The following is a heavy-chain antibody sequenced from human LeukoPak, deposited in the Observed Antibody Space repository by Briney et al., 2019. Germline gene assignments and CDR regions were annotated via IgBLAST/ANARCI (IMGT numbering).Heavy chain of an antibody. CDR1: GYSFTSYW. Sequence: GESLKISCQGSGYSFTSYWIGWVRQMPGKGLEWMGIIYPGDADTRYSPSFQGQVTISADKSISTAYLQWSSLKASDTAMYYCARLTGLTAADSSSFSYWYFDLWGRGALVTVSS. CDR3: ARLTGLTAADSSSFSYWYFDL. CDR2: IYPGDADT. J-gene: IGHJ2*01. D-gene: IGHD6-13*01. V-gene: IGHV5-51*01.